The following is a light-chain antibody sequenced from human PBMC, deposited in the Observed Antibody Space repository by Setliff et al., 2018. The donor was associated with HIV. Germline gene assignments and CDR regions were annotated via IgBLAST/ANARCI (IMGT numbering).Light chain of an antibody. CDR1: SNDVGAYNT. Sequence: SALTQPASVSGSPGQSITISCTGTSNDVGAYNTVYWYQQHPGEAPKLMIYDVSTRPSGVSNRFSGSKSGNTASLTISGLQTEDEADYYCSSYTSSSTDVFGTGTKVTV. CDR3: SSYTSSSTDV. J-gene: IGLJ1*01. V-gene: IGLV2-14*01. CDR2: DVS.